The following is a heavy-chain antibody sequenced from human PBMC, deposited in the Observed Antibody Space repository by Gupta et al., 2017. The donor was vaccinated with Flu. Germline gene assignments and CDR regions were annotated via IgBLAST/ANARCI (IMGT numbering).Heavy chain of an antibody. CDR2: ISWNSGSI. J-gene: IGHJ6*02. V-gene: IGHV3-9*01. CDR3: AKSHDYSNYRRVEGRYGMDV. Sequence: EVQLVESGGGLVQPSRSLRLSCAASGFTFDDYAMHWVRQAPGKGLEWVSGISWNSGSIGYADSVKGRFTISRDNAKNSLYLQMNSLRAEDTALYYCAKSHDYSNYRRVEGRYGMDVWGQGTTVTVSS. D-gene: IGHD4-4*01. CDR1: GFTFDDYA.